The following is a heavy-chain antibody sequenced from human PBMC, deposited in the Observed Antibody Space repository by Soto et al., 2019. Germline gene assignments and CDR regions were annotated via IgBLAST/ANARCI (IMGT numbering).Heavy chain of an antibody. CDR2: ISYDGSDK. V-gene: IGHV3-30*18. Sequence: GGSLKLSCAASGFIFSNYGMHWVRQAPGKGLEWVAVISYDGSDKYYADSVKGRFTISRDKSKNTLYVQMNSLRREDTAVYYCAKDPDYWGQGTLVTVSS. J-gene: IGHJ4*02. CDR3: AKDPDY. CDR1: GFIFSNYG.